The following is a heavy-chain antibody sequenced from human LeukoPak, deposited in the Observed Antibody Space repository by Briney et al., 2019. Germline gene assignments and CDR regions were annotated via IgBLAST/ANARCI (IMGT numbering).Heavy chain of an antibody. CDR2: INPNSGGT. CDR3: ATAPVGGYSYGSFDY. V-gene: IGHV1-2*04. J-gene: IGHJ4*02. D-gene: IGHD5-18*01. Sequence: ASVKVSCKASGYTFTGYYMHWVRQAPGQGLEWMGWINPNSGGTNYAQKFQGWVTMTRDTSISTAYMELSRLRSEDTAVYYCATAPVGGYSYGSFDYWGQGTLVTVSS. CDR1: GYTFTGYY.